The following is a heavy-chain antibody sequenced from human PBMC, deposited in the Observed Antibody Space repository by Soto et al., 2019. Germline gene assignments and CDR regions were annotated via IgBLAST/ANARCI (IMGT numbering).Heavy chain of an antibody. CDR1: GYTFTSYG. CDR3: ARQRYTADPFDY. J-gene: IGHJ4*02. V-gene: IGHV1-18*04. CDR2: ISAYNGNT. D-gene: IGHD2-2*01. Sequence: ASVKVSCKASGYTFTSYGISWVRQAPGQGLEWMGWISAYNGNTNYAQKLQGRVTMTTDTSTSTAYTELRSLRSDDTAVYYCARQRYTADPFDYWGQGTLVTVSS.